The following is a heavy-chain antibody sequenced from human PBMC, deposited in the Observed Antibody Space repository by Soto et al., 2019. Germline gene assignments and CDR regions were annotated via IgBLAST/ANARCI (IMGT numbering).Heavy chain of an antibody. CDR2: ISYDGSNK. CDR3: AKESKSEIVATMWRYYYYYGMDV. D-gene: IGHD5-12*01. CDR1: GFTFSSYG. J-gene: IGHJ6*02. V-gene: IGHV3-30*18. Sequence: GGSLRLCCAASGFTFSSYGMHWVRQAPGKGLEWVAVISYDGSNKYYADSVKGRFTISRDNSKNTLYLQMNSLRAEDTAVYYCAKESKSEIVATMWRYYYYYGMDVWGQGTTVTVSS.